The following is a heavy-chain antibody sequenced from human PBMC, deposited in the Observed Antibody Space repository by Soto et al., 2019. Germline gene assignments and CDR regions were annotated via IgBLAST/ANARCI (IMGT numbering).Heavy chain of an antibody. CDR3: ARDRGDYDAFDI. V-gene: IGHV4-4*02. Sequence: SETLSLTCGVSGGSISSGNRWSWVRQPPGKGLEWIGEIYHTGSTNYNPSLKSRVTILVDKSKNQFYLKLTSVTAADTAVYYCARDRGDYDAFDIWGQGTMVTVSS. CDR1: GGSISSGNR. CDR2: IYHTGST. D-gene: IGHD4-17*01. J-gene: IGHJ3*02.